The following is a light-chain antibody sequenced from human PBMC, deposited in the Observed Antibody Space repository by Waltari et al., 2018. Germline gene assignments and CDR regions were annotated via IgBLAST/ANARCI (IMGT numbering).Light chain of an antibody. CDR3: QQYGSSPPLL. CDR2: GAS. CDR1: QSVSSSY. Sequence: EIVLTQSPGTLSLSPGERVTLSCRASQSVSSSYLAWYQQKPGQAPRLLIYGASSRATGIPDRFSGSGSGTDFTLTISRLEPEDFAVYYCQQYGSSPPLLFGPGTKVDIK. V-gene: IGKV3-20*01. J-gene: IGKJ3*01.